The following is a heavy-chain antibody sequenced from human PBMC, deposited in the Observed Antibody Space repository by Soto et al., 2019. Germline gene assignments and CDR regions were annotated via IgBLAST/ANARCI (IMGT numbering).Heavy chain of an antibody. CDR1: GFTFSSYG. CDR2: ISYDGSNK. D-gene: IGHD5-18*01. J-gene: IGHJ4*02. CDR3: AKARGHSSQYYLDY. Sequence: QVQLVESGGGVVQPGRSLRLSCTASGFTFSSYGMHWVRQAPGNGLEWVAVISYDGSNKYYADSVKGRFTISRDNSKNTVYLQMNSLRAEDTAVYYCAKARGHSSQYYLDYWCQVTLVTVSS. V-gene: IGHV3-30*18.